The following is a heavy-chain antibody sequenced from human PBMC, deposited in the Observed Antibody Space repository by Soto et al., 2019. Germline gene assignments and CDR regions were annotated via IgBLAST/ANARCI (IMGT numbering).Heavy chain of an antibody. CDR1: GYTFTSYA. V-gene: IGHV1-3*01. J-gene: IGHJ6*02. CDR3: ARDRRGYCSAGSCHNGMDV. CDR2: INAGNGNT. Sequence: ASVKVSCKASGYTFTSYAMHWVRQAPGQRLEWMGWINAGNGNTKYSQKFQGRVTITRDTSASTAYMELSSLRSEDTAVYYCARDRRGYCSAGSCHNGMDVRGQGTTVTVSS. D-gene: IGHD2-15*01.